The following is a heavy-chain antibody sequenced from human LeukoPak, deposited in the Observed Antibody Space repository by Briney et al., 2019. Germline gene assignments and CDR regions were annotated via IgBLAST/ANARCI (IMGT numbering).Heavy chain of an antibody. CDR3: ARETSQKGAHYMDV. CDR1: SGSISSYN. D-gene: IGHD3-16*01. J-gene: IGHJ6*03. CDR2: IHYSGST. V-gene: IGHV4-59*01. Sequence: PSETLSLTCTVSSGSISSYNWSWIRQPPGKGLEWIGYIHYSGSTNYNPSLKSRVTISVDTSKNQFSLKLTSVTAADTAVYYCARETSQKGAHYMDVWGKGTTVTISS.